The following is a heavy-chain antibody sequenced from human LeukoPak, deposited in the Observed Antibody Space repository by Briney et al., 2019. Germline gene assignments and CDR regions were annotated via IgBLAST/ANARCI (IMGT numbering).Heavy chain of an antibody. CDR2: IRSGSSST. CDR1: GFSFSTYS. Sequence: GGSLRLSCAASGFSFSTYSMNWVRQAPGKGLEWISNIRSGSSSTHYADSVHGRFTISRDDAKSSLYLQMNSLRDEDTAIYYCARGLDWAFDIWGQGTVVTVSA. D-gene: IGHD1-1*01. CDR3: ARGLDWAFDI. V-gene: IGHV3-48*02. J-gene: IGHJ3*02.